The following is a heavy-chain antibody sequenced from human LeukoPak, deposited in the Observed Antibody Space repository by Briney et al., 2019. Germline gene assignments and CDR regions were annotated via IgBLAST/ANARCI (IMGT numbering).Heavy chain of an antibody. D-gene: IGHD1-1*01. J-gene: IGHJ5*02. CDR3: AREGTSGTHLNWFDP. CDR2: IYGSGST. V-gene: IGHV4-59*01. Sequence: SETLSLTCTVSGGSISSYYWSWILQPPGKGLEWIGHIYGSGSTNYNPSLKSRVTLSVDTSKNQFSLKLSSVTAADTAVYYCAREGTSGTHLNWFDPWGQGTLVTVSS. CDR1: GGSISSYY.